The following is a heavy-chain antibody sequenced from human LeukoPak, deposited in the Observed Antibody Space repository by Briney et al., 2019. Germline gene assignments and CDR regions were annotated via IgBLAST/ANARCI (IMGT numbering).Heavy chain of an antibody. CDR2: IRCNGAGT. CDR3: ARRGDVWSDSYAFAMEV. CDR1: GLSFSSHA. V-gene: IGHV3-23*01. D-gene: IGHD3-3*01. Sequence: PGGSLRLSCAASGLSFSSHAMSWVRQAPGKGLEWVAAIRCNGAGTFYADSVNGRFTISRDNTKNTLYLQMNSLRPGDTATYYCARRGDVWSDSYAFAMEVWGQGTTVTVSS. J-gene: IGHJ6*02.